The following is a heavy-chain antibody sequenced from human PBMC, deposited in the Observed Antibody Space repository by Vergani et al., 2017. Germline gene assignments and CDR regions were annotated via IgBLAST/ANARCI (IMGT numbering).Heavy chain of an antibody. Sequence: QVQLLESGPGLVKPSETLSLTCTVSGYPNSRGYHWGWTRQSPGTGLQGIGYIYHSGSTNYDPSLNSRVTMSIDTSKNQISLNLGSATAADTAMYYCARESIDVGAPYWYFDLWGRGTLVSVSS. CDR3: ARESIDVGAPYWYFDL. D-gene: IGHD2-15*01. CDR2: IYHSGST. V-gene: IGHV4-38-2*02. CDR1: GYPNSRGYH. J-gene: IGHJ2*01.